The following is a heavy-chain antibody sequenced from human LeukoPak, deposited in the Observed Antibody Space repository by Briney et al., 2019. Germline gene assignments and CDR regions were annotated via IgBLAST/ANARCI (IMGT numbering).Heavy chain of an antibody. V-gene: IGHV4-39*01. J-gene: IGHJ3*02. D-gene: IGHD3-22*01. CDR2: IYYSGST. CDR1: GGSISSSSYY. Sequence: SETLSLTCTVSGGSISSSSYYWGWIRQPPGKGLEWIGSIYYSGSTYYNPSLKSRVTISVDTSKNQFSLKLSSVTAADTAVYYCARWRNYYDSSGYPHDAFDIWGQGTMVTVSS. CDR3: ARWRNYYDSSGYPHDAFDI.